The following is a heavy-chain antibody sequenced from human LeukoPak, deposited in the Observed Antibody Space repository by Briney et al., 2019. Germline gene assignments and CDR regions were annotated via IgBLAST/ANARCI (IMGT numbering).Heavy chain of an antibody. CDR2: IYIDGNA. CDR1: GITVGFNF. J-gene: IGHJ4*02. CDR3: ASGVGYNFAPSPAFDY. V-gene: IGHV3-66*01. Sequence: PGGSLRLSCAASGITVGFNFMNWVRQAPGKGLEWVSIIYIDGNANYADSVRGRFRISRDESQNSLYLQMNSLRAEDSAVYYCASGVGYNFAPSPAFDYWGQGTLVIVSS. D-gene: IGHD5-24*01.